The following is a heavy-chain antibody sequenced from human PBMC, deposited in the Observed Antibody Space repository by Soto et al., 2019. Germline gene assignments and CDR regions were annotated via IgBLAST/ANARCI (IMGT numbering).Heavy chain of an antibody. CDR1: GFTFSSYA. CDR2: ISGNSGKT. D-gene: IGHD2-8*01. Sequence: GGSLRLSCTASGFTFSSYAMSWVRQAPGKELEWVSTISGNSGKTNYAESVKSRFSISRDNSKNTVHLQLDSLRAEDTAVYFCAKLGFVLMELYYFHQWGHGTLVTVSS. CDR3: AKLGFVLMELYYFHQ. J-gene: IGHJ4*01. V-gene: IGHV3-23*01.